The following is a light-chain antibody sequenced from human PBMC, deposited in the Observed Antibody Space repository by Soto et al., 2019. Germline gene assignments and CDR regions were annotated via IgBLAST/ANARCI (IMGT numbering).Light chain of an antibody. Sequence: IVMTQSPATLSVSPGERATLSCRASQSVSSNLAWYQQKPGQTPKLLIYVASTRATGIPARFSGSGSGTEFTLTISSLQSEDFAVYYCQQYNVLPLTFGGETKVEFK. CDR2: VAS. J-gene: IGKJ4*01. CDR1: QSVSSN. CDR3: QQYNVLPLT. V-gene: IGKV3-15*01.